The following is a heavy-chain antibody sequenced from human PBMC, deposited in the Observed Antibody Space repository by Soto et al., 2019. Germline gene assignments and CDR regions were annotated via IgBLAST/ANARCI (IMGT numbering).Heavy chain of an antibody. Sequence: QVQLVESGGGVVQPGRSLRLSCAASGFTFSSYGMHWVRQAPGKGLEWVAVISYDGSNKYYADSVKGRFTISRDNSKKTLYLQRNRLRAEDTAVYYCAKDPLGSLRWGVGMDFWGQGTTVTGSS. CDR1: GFTFSSYG. J-gene: IGHJ6*02. CDR3: AKDPLGSLRWGVGMDF. D-gene: IGHD4-17*01. V-gene: IGHV3-30*18. CDR2: ISYDGSNK.